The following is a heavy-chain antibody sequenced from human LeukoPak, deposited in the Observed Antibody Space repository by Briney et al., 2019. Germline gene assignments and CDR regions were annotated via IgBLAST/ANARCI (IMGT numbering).Heavy chain of an antibody. Sequence: GGSLRLSCAVSGFTFSRHGMGWVRQAPGKGLEWVSYISSSSGTIYYADSVKGRFTISRDNVKNSLYLQMNSLRAEDTAVYYCVRGSSGTAVRGVSWAWFDPWGQGTLVTVSS. CDR3: VRGSSGTAVRGVSWAWFDP. V-gene: IGHV3-48*04. J-gene: IGHJ5*02. CDR1: GFTFSRHG. CDR2: ISSSSGTI. D-gene: IGHD3-10*01.